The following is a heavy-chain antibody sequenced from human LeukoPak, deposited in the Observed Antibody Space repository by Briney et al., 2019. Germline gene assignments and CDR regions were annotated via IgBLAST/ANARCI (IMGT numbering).Heavy chain of an antibody. CDR2: IRGSGGST. J-gene: IGHJ5*02. D-gene: IGHD3-16*01. V-gene: IGHV3-23*01. Sequence: PGGSLRLSCVASGFSLRSYAMSWVRQAPRNGLEWVSAIRGSGGSTYYADSVKGQFTISRDNSKNTMYLQMNSLRVEDTAVYYCAKDFRGELFGYWFDPWGQGTLVTVSS. CDR1: GFSLRSYA. CDR3: AKDFRGELFGYWFDP.